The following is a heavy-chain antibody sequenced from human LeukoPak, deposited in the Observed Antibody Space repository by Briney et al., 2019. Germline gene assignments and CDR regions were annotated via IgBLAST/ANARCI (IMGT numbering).Heavy chain of an antibody. CDR1: GFTFNSYW. D-gene: IGHD3-16*01. J-gene: IGHJ4*02. CDR3: ASEFEATGFWALDY. CDR2: MNNDGRVI. Sequence: GGSLRLSCKVSGFTFNSYWMHWVRQAPGKGLVWVARMNNDGRVISYADSVKGRFTISRDNAKNTLYLQMNSLRAEDTAVYYCASEFEATGFWALDYWGQGTLVTASS. V-gene: IGHV3-74*01.